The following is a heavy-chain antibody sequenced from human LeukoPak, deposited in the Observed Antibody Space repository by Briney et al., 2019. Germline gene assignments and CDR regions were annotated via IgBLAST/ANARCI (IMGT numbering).Heavy chain of an antibody. J-gene: IGHJ2*01. V-gene: IGHV1-2*02. Sequence: ASVKVSCKASGYTFTGYYMHWVRQAPGQGVEWMGWINPNSGGTNYAQKFQGRVTMTTDTSITTASMELSRLSSDDTAVYYCARHPGKVTNDWYFDLWGRGTLVTVSS. CDR1: GYTFTGYY. CDR2: INPNSGGT. D-gene: IGHD4-23*01. CDR3: ARHPGKVTNDWYFDL.